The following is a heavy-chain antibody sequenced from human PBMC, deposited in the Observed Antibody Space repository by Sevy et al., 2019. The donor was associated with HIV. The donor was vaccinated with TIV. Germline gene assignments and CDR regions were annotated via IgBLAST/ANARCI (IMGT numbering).Heavy chain of an antibody. Sequence: GGSLRLSCAASGFTFDDYAMHWVRQAPGKGLEWVSGISWNSGGIGYADSVKGRFTISRDNAKNSLYLQMNRLRAEETALYYCAKAVAGFDYYGMDVWGQGTTVTVSS. CDR3: AKAVAGFDYYGMDV. D-gene: IGHD6-19*01. CDR2: ISWNSGGI. CDR1: GFTFDDYA. J-gene: IGHJ6*02. V-gene: IGHV3-9*01.